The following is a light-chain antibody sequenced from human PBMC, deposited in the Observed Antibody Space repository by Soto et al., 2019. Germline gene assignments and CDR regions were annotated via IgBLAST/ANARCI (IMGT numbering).Light chain of an antibody. CDR1: SSDVGFYNY. J-gene: IGLJ2*01. V-gene: IGLV2-8*01. CDR3: CSYGGAETFAI. CDR2: EVN. Sequence: QSALTQPPSASGSPGQSVTISCTGTSSDVGFYNYVSWYQHHPGKVPKHMIYEVNKRPSGVPDRFSGSKSGNTASLTVSGLQAEDEADYYCCSYGGAETFAIFGGGTKVTVL.